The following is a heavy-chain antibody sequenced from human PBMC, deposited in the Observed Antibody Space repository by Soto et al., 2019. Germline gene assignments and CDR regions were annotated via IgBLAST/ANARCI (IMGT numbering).Heavy chain of an antibody. J-gene: IGHJ6*02. CDR3: ARDLLTTKHRAYGMDV. CDR2: ISYDGKDK. D-gene: IGHD4-17*01. CDR1: GFTFSNYA. Sequence: QVQLVESGGDVVQPGRSLRLSCAATGFTFSNYAMLWVRQAPGKGLEWVSLISYDGKDKYYGDSVKGRFTISRDNSKSRLYLQMNSLRAEDTAVYSCARDLLTTKHRAYGMDVWGLGTTVTVSS. V-gene: IGHV3-30*04.